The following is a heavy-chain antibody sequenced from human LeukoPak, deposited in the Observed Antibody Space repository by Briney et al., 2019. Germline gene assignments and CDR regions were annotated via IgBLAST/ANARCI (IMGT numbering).Heavy chain of an antibody. D-gene: IGHD3-22*01. CDR1: GFTSSSYA. Sequence: GGSLRLSCAASGFTSSSYAMSWVRQAPGKGLEWVSAISGSGDSTYYADSVKGRFTISRDNSKNTLYLQMNSLRAEDTAVYYCAKCYAYYDSSGDFDYWGQGTLVTVSS. CDR3: AKCYAYYDSSGDFDY. J-gene: IGHJ4*02. V-gene: IGHV3-23*01. CDR2: ISGSGDST.